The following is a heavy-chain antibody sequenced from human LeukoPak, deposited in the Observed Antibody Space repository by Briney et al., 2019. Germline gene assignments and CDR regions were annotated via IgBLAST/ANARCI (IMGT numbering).Heavy chain of an antibody. CDR2: INTNTGNP. CDR3: AREGSGSYEGFIDY. D-gene: IGHD3-10*01. V-gene: IGHV7-4-1*02. Sequence: ASVKVSCKASGYSFTRYAMNWVRQAPGQGLEWMGWINTNTGNPTYAQGFTGRFVFSLDTSVSTAYLQISSLKAADTAVYYCAREGSGSYEGFIDYWGQGTLATVSS. J-gene: IGHJ4*02. CDR1: GYSFTRYA.